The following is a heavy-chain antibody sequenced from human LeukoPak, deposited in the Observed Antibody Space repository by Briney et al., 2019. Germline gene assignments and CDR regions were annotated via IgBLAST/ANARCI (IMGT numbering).Heavy chain of an antibody. Sequence: GGSLRLSCAASGFTSSDYTVYWVCLAPGKGLRWGATISFDGNIKYYADSVKGRFTISRDNSKNTLYLQMNSLRAEDTAVYYCARDQGVVVIDTTPDYFDYWGQGTLVTVSS. CDR1: GFTSSDYT. V-gene: IGHV3-30*04. CDR3: ARDQGVVVIDTTPDYFDY. J-gene: IGHJ4*02. D-gene: IGHD2-15*01. CDR2: ISFDGNIK.